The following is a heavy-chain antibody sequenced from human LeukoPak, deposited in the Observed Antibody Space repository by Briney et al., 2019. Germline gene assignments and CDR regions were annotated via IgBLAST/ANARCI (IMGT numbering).Heavy chain of an antibody. D-gene: IGHD5-18*01. CDR2: ISYDGSNK. Sequence: GRSLRLSCAASGFTFSSYAMHWVRQAPGKGLEWVAVISYDGSNKYYADSVKGRFTISRDNSKNTLYLQMNSLRAEDTAVYYCAKDEGRGYSYGIDYWGQGTLVTVSS. CDR1: GFTFSSYA. J-gene: IGHJ4*02. CDR3: AKDEGRGYSYGIDY. V-gene: IGHV3-30-3*01.